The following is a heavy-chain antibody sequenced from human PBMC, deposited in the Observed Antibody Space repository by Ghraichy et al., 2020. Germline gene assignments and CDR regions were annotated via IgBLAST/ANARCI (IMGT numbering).Heavy chain of an antibody. V-gene: IGHV3-53*01. CDR3: ASGGSRGSLPPALDY. D-gene: IGHD1-26*01. J-gene: IGHJ4*02. Sequence: GGSLRLSCAASGFTVSSNYMSWVRQAPGKGLEWVSVIYSGGSTYYADSVKGRFTISRDNSKNTLYLQMNSLRAEDTAVYYCASGGSRGSLPPALDYWGQGTLVTVSS. CDR2: IYSGGST. CDR1: GFTVSSNY.